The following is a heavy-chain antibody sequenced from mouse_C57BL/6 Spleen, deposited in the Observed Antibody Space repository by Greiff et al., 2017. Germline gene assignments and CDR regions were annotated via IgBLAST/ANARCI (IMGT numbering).Heavy chain of an antibody. D-gene: IGHD1-1*01. CDR2: ISYDGSN. CDR3: ARGGGYYGAMDY. V-gene: IGHV3-6*01. Sequence: DVQLVESGPGLVKPSQSLSLTCSVTGYSITSGYYWNWIRQFPGNKLEWMGYISYDGSNNYNPSLKNRISITRDTSKNQFFLKLNSVTTEDTATYYCARGGGYYGAMDYWGQGTSVTVSS. CDR1: GYSITSGYY. J-gene: IGHJ4*01.